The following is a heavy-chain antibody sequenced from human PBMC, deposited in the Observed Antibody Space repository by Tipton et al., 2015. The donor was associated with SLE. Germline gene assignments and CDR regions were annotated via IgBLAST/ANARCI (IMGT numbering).Heavy chain of an antibody. D-gene: IGHD2-2*01. V-gene: IGHV3-7*01. CDR2: IGPDGRTV. J-gene: IGHJ4*02. Sequence: GSLRLSCVASGLTFNSLWMTWVRQAPGKGLEWVANIGPDGRTVYYADSLKGRFTISRDNAQNSVYLQLSSLRADDTALYHCAAAAMGLWGQGTLVTVSS. CDR1: GLTFNSLW. CDR3: AAAAMGL.